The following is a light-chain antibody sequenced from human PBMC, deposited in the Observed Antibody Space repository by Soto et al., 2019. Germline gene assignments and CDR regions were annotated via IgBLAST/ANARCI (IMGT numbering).Light chain of an antibody. CDR1: SSDVGGYDY. CDR2: EVS. Sequence: SALTQPASVSGSPGQSITISCTGTSSDVGGYDYVSWYQQHPGKAPKLMIYEVSNRPSGVSNRFSGSKSGNTASLTISGLQAEDEADYYCSSYTSSSPYVFGIGTKLTVL. J-gene: IGLJ1*01. V-gene: IGLV2-14*01. CDR3: SSYTSSSPYV.